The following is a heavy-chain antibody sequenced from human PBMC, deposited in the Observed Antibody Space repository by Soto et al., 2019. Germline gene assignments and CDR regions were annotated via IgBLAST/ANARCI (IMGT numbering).Heavy chain of an antibody. V-gene: IGHV1-58*02. CDR2: IVVGSGNT. CDR1: GFTFTSSA. Sequence: SVKVSCKASGFTFTSSAMQWVRQARGQRLEWIGWIVVGSGNTNYAQKFQERATITRDMSTSTAYMELSSLRSEDTAVYYCAAGVATIFDAFDIWGQGTMVTVSS. J-gene: IGHJ3*02. CDR3: AAGVATIFDAFDI. D-gene: IGHD5-12*01.